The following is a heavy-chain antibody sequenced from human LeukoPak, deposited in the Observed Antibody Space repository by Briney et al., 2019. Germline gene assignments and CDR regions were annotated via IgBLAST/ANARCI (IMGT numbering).Heavy chain of an antibody. J-gene: IGHJ4*02. V-gene: IGHV3-30*02. CDR2: IRYDGNNK. CDR3: VKDNPLDY. CDR1: GFTFSNYG. Sequence: GGSLRLSCGASGFTFSNYGMLWVRQAPGKGLEWVAFIRYDGNNKLYADSMKGRFTISRDNSKNTLYLHINSLRAEDTAVYYCVKDNPLDYWGQGTLVIVSS. D-gene: IGHD1-14*01.